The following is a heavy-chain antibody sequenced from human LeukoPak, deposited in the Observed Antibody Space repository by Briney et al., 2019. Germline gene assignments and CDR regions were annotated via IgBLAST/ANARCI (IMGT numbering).Heavy chain of an antibody. CDR3: AKSETTVTGDYFDY. J-gene: IGHJ4*02. Sequence: GGSLRLSCAASGFTFSIYGMHWVRQAPGKGLEWVAVISYDGSNKYYADSVKGRFTISRDNSKNTLYLQMNSLRAEDTAVYYCAKSETTVTGDYFDYWGQGTLVTVSS. CDR1: GFTFSIYG. D-gene: IGHD4-17*01. CDR2: ISYDGSNK. V-gene: IGHV3-30*18.